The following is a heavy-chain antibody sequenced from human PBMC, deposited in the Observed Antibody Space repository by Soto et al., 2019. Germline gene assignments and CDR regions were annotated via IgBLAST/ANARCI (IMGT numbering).Heavy chain of an antibody. D-gene: IGHD4-17*01. CDR3: AKCPVTETLFYYYYGMDV. CDR1: GFTFSSYG. J-gene: IGHJ6*02. Sequence: QVQLVESGGGVVQPGRSLRLSCAASGFTFSSYGMHWVRQAPGKGLEWVAVISYDGSNKYYADSVKGRFTISRDNSKNTLYLQMNSLRAEDTAVYYCAKCPVTETLFYYYYGMDVWGQGTTVTVSS. V-gene: IGHV3-30*18. CDR2: ISYDGSNK.